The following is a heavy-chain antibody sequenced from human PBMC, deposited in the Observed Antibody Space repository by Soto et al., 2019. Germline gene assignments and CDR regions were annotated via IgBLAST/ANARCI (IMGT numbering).Heavy chain of an antibody. CDR3: ARMGDVPYYYYGMDV. D-gene: IGHD3-16*01. J-gene: IGHJ6*02. CDR2: INGYNGNT. V-gene: IGHV1-18*01. Sequence: QVQLVQSGAEVKKPGASVKVSCKASGYTFTSYGISWVRQAPGQGLEWMGGINGYNGNTNHAQKLQGRVTMSTDTSTSTAYMELRSLRSDDSAVYYCARMGDVPYYYYGMDVWGQGTTVTVSS. CDR1: GYTFTSYG.